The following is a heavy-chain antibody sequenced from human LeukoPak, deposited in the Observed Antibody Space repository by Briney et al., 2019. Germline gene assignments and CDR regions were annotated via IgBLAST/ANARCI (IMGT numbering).Heavy chain of an antibody. CDR3: ARDWNSMGYYYYMDV. V-gene: IGHV3-21*01. CDR1: GFSFSSYS. J-gene: IGHJ6*03. CDR2: ISSGNIYI. D-gene: IGHD2/OR15-2a*01. Sequence: SGGSLRLSCAASGFSFSSYSMNWVRQAPGKGLEWVSCISSGNIYIYYADSVKGRFTISRDNAKNSLFLQMNSLRAEDTAVYYCARDWNSMGYYYYMDVWGKGTTVTVSS.